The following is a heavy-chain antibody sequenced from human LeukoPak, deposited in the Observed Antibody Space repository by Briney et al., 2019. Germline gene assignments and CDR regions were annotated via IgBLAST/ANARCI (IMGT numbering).Heavy chain of an antibody. CDR2: IIPIIGTP. D-gene: IGHD6-13*01. V-gene: IGHV1-69*04. Sequence: SVKVSCKASGGTFSSNVISWVRQAPGQGLEWMGRIIPIIGTPDYAQKFQGGVTITADKSTNTAYMELTSLKSDDTAVYYCARAGGSSWFVSLYYWGQGTLVTVSS. CDR1: GGTFSSNV. J-gene: IGHJ4*02. CDR3: ARAGGSSWFVSLYY.